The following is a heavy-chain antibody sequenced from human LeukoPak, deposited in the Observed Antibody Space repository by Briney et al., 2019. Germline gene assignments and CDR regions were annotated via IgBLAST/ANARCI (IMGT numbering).Heavy chain of an antibody. V-gene: IGHV3-30-3*01. Sequence: GGSLRLSCAASGFTFSSYAMHWVRQAPGKGLEWVAVISYDGSNKYYADSVKGRFTISRDNSKNTLYLQMNSLRAEDTAVYYCARGGMAYSGYDYFDYWGQGTLVTVSS. D-gene: IGHD5-12*01. J-gene: IGHJ4*02. CDR1: GFTFSSYA. CDR2: ISYDGSNK. CDR3: ARGGMAYSGYDYFDY.